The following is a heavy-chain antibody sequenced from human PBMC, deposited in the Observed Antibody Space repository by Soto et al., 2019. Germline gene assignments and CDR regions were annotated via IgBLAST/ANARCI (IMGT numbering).Heavy chain of an antibody. Sequence: GESLKISCNGSGYSFTSYWISWVRQMPGKGLEWMGRIDPSDSYTNYSPSFQGHVTISADKSISTAYLQWSSLKASDTAMYYCARQSSVYSYGFYYYYGMDVWGQGTTVTV. CDR3: ARQSSVYSYGFYYYYGMDV. J-gene: IGHJ6*02. CDR2: IDPSDSYT. D-gene: IGHD5-18*01. CDR1: GYSFTSYW. V-gene: IGHV5-10-1*01.